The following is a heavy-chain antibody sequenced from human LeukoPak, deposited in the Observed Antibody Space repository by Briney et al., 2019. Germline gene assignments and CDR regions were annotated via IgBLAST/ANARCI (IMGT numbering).Heavy chain of an antibody. CDR1: GFSLSTSGVG. CDR3: AHRRGYDFWSGYYTGAFDI. V-gene: IGHV2-5*01. J-gene: IGHJ3*02. D-gene: IGHD3-3*01. CDR2: IYWNDDK. Sequence: SGPTLVNPTQTLTLTCTFSGFSLSTSGVGVGWIRQPPGKALEWLALIYWNDDKRYSPSLKSRLTITKDTSKNQVVLTMTNMDPVDTATYYCAHRRGYDFWSGYYTGAFDIWGQGTMVTVSS.